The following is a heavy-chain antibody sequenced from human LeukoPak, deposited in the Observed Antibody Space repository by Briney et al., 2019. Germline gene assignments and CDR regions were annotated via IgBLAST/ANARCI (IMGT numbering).Heavy chain of an antibody. CDR3: ARELEPRLGTIFGVPYYGMDV. J-gene: IGHJ6*02. V-gene: IGHV3-7*01. CDR2: RSHDGSNK. CDR1: GFTLSRYW. D-gene: IGHD3-3*01. Sequence: GGSLRLSCAASGFTLSRYWMSWVRQAPGKGLEWVASRSHDGSNKYYADSVKGRFTISRDNSKNTLYLQMNSLRAEDTAVYYCARELEPRLGTIFGVPYYGMDVWGQGTTVTVSS.